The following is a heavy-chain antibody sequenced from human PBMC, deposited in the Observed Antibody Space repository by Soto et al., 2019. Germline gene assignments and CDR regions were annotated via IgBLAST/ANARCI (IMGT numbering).Heavy chain of an antibody. J-gene: IGHJ6*02. Sequence: SVKVSCKASGGTFMSYAISWVRQAPGQGLEWMGGIIPIFGTANYAQKFQGRVTITADESTSTAYMELSSLRSEDTAVYYCARKGSSTSPYYYGMDVWGQGTTVTVSS. CDR3: ARKGSSTSPYYYGMDV. D-gene: IGHD2-2*01. CDR1: GGTFMSYA. CDR2: IIPIFGTA. V-gene: IGHV1-69*13.